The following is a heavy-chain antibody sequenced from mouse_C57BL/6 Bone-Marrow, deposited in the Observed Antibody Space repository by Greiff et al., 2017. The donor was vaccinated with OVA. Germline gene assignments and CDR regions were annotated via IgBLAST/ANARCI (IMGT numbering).Heavy chain of an antibody. Sequence: QVQLKQPGAELVRPGTSVKLSCKASGYTFTSYWMHWVKQRPGQGLEWIGVIDPSDSYTNYNQKFKGKATLTVATSSSTAYMQLSSLTSEDSAVYYCAKVGRGFAYWGQGTLVTVSA. V-gene: IGHV1-59*01. J-gene: IGHJ3*01. D-gene: IGHD4-1*01. CDR2: IDPSDSYT. CDR1: GYTFTSYW. CDR3: AKVGRGFAY.